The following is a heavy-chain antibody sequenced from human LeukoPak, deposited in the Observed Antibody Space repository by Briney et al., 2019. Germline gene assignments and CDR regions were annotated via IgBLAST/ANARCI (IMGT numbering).Heavy chain of an antibody. CDR3: AKDLGGGSGCYDL. J-gene: IGHJ2*01. CDR1: GFTFSSYG. Sequence: PGGSLRLSCAASGFTFSSYGMHWVRQAPGKGLEWVAIISYDGSNKYYADSVQGRFTISRDNSKNTLYLQMHSLRAEDTAVYYCAKDLGGGSGCYDLWGRGTLVTVSS. D-gene: IGHD6-19*01. V-gene: IGHV3-30*18. CDR2: ISYDGSNK.